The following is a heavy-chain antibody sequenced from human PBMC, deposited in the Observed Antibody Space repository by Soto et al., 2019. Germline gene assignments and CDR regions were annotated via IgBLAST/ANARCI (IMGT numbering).Heavy chain of an antibody. CDR3: ATSFDSGFDP. CDR2: ISPKNGNT. D-gene: IGHD3-10*01. Sequence: LLLKSGAELKKPGASVKISCKASGYSFSTYDISWPRQPPGQGPEWMGRISPKNGNTNYAQNFQDRVTMTADASSSTAYMELRGLRSDDTAKYYCATSFDSGFDPWGQGTLVTVSS. J-gene: IGHJ5*02. CDR1: GYSFSTYD. V-gene: IGHV1-18*04.